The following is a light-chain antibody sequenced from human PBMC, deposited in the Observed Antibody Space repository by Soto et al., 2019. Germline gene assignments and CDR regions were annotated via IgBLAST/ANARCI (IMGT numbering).Light chain of an antibody. V-gene: IGKV3-11*01. CDR2: DAS. J-gene: IGKJ4*01. CDR3: QQRSNWPLT. CDR1: QSVSSY. Sequence: EIVLTQSPATLSLSPGERATLSCRASQSVSSYLAWYQQKHGQAPRLLIYDASNRATGIPARFSDSVSGTDFNLTISSLEPEDLSVYYCQQRSNWPLTFGGGTKVEIK.